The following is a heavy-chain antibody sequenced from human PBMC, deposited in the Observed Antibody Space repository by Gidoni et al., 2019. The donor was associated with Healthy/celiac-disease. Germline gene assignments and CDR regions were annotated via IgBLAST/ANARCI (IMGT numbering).Heavy chain of an antibody. CDR1: GFTVSSNY. J-gene: IGHJ3*02. Sequence: EVQLVESGGGLIQPGGSRRLSCAASGFTVSSNYMSWVRQAPGKGLEWVSVIYSWGSTYYADSVKGRFTISRDNSKNTLYLQMNSLRAEDTAVYYCARDRSGYSYGRPPDAFDIWGQGTMVTVSS. CDR2: IYSWGST. D-gene: IGHD5-18*01. CDR3: ARDRSGYSYGRPPDAFDI. V-gene: IGHV3-53*01.